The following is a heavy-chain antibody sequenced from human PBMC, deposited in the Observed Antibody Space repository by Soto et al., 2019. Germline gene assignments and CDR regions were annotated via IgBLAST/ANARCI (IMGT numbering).Heavy chain of an antibody. CDR3: AKDWAANRGYFEY. Sequence: VGSLRLSCASSVFTFTSYAMSCVRHSPGKWLEWVSAIGGSGDTTFYADSVKGRFTISRDNSKSTLYLQMNSLRADDAATYYCAKDWAANRGYFEYWGQGTLVSVSS. CDR2: IGGSGDTT. CDR1: VFTFTSYA. D-gene: IGHD6-13*01. J-gene: IGHJ4*02. V-gene: IGHV3-23*01.